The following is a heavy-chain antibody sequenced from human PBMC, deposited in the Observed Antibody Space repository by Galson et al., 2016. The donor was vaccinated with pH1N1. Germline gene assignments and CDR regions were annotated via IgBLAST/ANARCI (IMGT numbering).Heavy chain of an antibody. Sequence: SCKASGGTFNNYPISWLRQAPGHGLEWMGRIIPIFGTANYAQEFQGRVTITADKSTSTAYMELGSLRSEDTAVYYCARGQASVSTSYYYGMDVWGQGTTVTVSS. D-gene: IGHD4-11*01. CDR2: IIPIFGTA. V-gene: IGHV1-69*06. CDR1: GGTFNNYP. CDR3: ARGQASVSTSYYYGMDV. J-gene: IGHJ6*02.